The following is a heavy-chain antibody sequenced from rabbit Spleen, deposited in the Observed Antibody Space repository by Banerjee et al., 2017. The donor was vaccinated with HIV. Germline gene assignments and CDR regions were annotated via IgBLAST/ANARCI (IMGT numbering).Heavy chain of an antibody. Sequence: QSLEESGGDLVKPGASLTLTYTASGFSFSSSYHICWVRQAPGKGLEWIACIGGGSSGNTYYASWAKGRFTISKTSSTTVTLQMTSLTAADTATYFCARFYAGYGDFGYAAMWGPGTLVTVS. V-gene: IGHV1S40*01. CDR2: IGGGSSGNT. D-gene: IGHD7-1*01. CDR1: GFSFSSSYH. CDR3: ARFYAGYGDFGYAAM. J-gene: IGHJ6*01.